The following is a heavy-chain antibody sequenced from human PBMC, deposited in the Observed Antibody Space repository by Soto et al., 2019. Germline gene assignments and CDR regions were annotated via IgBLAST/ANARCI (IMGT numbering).Heavy chain of an antibody. D-gene: IGHD6-19*01. CDR3: ARDAVTGKGDYGSLVL. CDR1: GFTFSIFA. CDR2: IGGGET. J-gene: IGHJ4*02. Sequence: GGSLRLSFPTSGFTFSIFALGWFRQAPGVGREWVSTIGGGETYYAASVGGRFTISRDDSNSAMFLVMNSLRVEDTAIYYCARDAVTGKGDYGSLVLWGQGTLDTVSS. V-gene: IGHV3-23*01.